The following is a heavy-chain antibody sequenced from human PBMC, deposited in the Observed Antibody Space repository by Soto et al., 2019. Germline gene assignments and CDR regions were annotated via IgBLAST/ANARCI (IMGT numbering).Heavy chain of an antibody. CDR1: GFTFTNAW. CDR2: ISYDGSNK. V-gene: IGHV3-30-3*01. J-gene: IGHJ4*02. CDR3: ARFPSFDY. Sequence: GGSLRLSCAASGFTFTNAWINWVRQAPGKGLEWVAVISYDGSNKYYADSVKGRFTISRDNSKNTLYLQMNSLRAEDTAVYYCARFPSFDYWGQGTLVTVSS.